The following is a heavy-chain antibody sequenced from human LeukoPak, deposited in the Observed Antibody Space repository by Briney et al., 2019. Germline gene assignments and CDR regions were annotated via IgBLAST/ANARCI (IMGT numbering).Heavy chain of an antibody. CDR3: AKDTAVVVTAPFDY. Sequence: PGGSLRLSCAASGFTFSSYAMSWVRQAPGKGLEWVSAISGSGVSTYFADSVKGRFTVSRDNSKNTLYLQMSSVRAEDTAVYYCAKDTAVVVTAPFDYWGQGTLVTVSS. J-gene: IGHJ4*02. CDR1: GFTFSSYA. D-gene: IGHD2-15*01. CDR2: ISGSGVST. V-gene: IGHV3-23*01.